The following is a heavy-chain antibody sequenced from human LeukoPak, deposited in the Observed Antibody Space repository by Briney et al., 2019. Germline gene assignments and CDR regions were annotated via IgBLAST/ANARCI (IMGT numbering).Heavy chain of an antibody. CDR3: AREMVQLLCRSGMDV. V-gene: IGHV1-46*01. CDR1: GYTFTSYY. Sequence: ASVKVSCKASGYTFTSYYMHWVRQAPGQGLEWMGIINPSGGSTSYAQKFQGRVTMTRDTSTSTVYMELSSLGSEDTAVYYCAREMVQLLCRSGMDVWGQGTTVTVSS. D-gene: IGHD2-2*01. CDR2: INPSGGST. J-gene: IGHJ6*02.